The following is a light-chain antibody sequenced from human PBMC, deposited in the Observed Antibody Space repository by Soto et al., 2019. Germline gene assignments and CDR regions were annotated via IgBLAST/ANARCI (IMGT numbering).Light chain of an antibody. CDR3: QQSYNSPRT. Sequence: DMQMTESPSTLSTSVGDRVSINCRASQSISRWLAWYQQKPGKAPNLLMYTASNLQSGVPSRFSGSGSGTDFTLTINSLQPEDFATYSCQQSYNSPRTFGQGTKVDIK. V-gene: IGKV1-39*01. CDR2: TAS. CDR1: QSISRW. J-gene: IGKJ1*01.